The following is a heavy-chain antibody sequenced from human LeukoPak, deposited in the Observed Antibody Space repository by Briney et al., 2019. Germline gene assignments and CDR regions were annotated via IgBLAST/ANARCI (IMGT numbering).Heavy chain of an antibody. D-gene: IGHD6-13*01. V-gene: IGHV3-30*03. J-gene: IGHJ5*02. CDR1: GFTFSSYG. CDR2: ISYDGSNK. Sequence: PGRSLRLSCAASGFTFSSYGMHWVRQAPGKGLEWVAVISYDGSNKYYADSVKGRFTISRDNSKNTLYLQMNSLRAEDTAVYYCARVQKGIAAAGTGGGWFEPWGQGTLVTVS. CDR3: ARVQKGIAAAGTGGGWFEP.